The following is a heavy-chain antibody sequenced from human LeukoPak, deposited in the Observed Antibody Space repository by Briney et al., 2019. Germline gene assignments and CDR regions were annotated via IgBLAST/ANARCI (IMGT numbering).Heavy chain of an antibody. CDR1: GFTFSSYG. Sequence: GGSLRLSCAASGFTFSSYGMHWVRQAPGKGLEWVAFIRYDGSNKYYADSVKGRFTISRDNSKNTLYLQMNSLRAEDTAVYYCAEAIVVVPAARGAFDIWGQGTMVTVSS. V-gene: IGHV3-30*02. CDR3: AEAIVVVPAARGAFDI. CDR2: IRYDGSNK. D-gene: IGHD2-2*01. J-gene: IGHJ3*02.